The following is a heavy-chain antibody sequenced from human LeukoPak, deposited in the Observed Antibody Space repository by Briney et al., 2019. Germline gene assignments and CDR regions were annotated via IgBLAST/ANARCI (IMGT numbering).Heavy chain of an antibody. J-gene: IGHJ4*02. CDR1: GGSISGGSYY. CDR2: IYTSGST. Sequence: SETLSLTCTVSGGSISGGSYYWSWIRQPAGKGLEWIGRIYTSGSTNYNPSLKSRVTISVDTSKNQFSLKLSSVTAADTAVYYCARDFDDSSGYFEHYFDYWGQGTLVTVSS. D-gene: IGHD3-22*01. CDR3: ARDFDDSSGYFEHYFDY. V-gene: IGHV4-61*02.